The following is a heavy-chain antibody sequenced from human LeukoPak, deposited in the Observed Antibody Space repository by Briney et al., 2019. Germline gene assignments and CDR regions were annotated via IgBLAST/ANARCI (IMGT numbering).Heavy chain of an antibody. CDR2: LYYSGTT. CDR3: ARGAGGVSYYSWFDP. Sequence: SETLSLTCTVSGGSISSSSYYWGWIRQPPGKGLEWIGSLYYSGTTHYNPSLESRATISVDTSKNQFPLILALVTAADTAIYYCARGAGGVSYYSWFDPWGQGTLVTVS. CDR1: GGSISSSSYY. V-gene: IGHV4-39*06. D-gene: IGHD5-18*01. J-gene: IGHJ5*02.